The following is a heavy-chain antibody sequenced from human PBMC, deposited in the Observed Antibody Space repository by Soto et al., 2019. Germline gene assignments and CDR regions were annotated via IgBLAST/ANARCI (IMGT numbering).Heavy chain of an antibody. Sequence: SGYTVTNHVMDWVGRAPEKGLEWMGWISANNGDTNYAQKFRGRVTMTTDTSTSTAYMELRSLTSDDTAVYYCARDPPSLEFSSYFAYWGQGTLVTVSS. V-gene: IGHV1-18*04. J-gene: IGHJ4*02. CDR1: GYTVTNHV. CDR3: ARDPPSLEFSSYFAY. CDR2: ISANNGDT. D-gene: IGHD3-10*01.